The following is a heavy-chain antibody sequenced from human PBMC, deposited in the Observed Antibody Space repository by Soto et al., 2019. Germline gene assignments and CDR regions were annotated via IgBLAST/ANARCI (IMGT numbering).Heavy chain of an antibody. CDR2: IIPIFGTA. CDR1: GGTFSSFA. CDR3: ARSPSSHCTNGVCYTYWFDP. V-gene: IGHV1-69*13. D-gene: IGHD2-8*01. Sequence: ASVKVSCKASGGTFSSFAISWVRQAPGQGLEWMGGIIPIFGTANYAQKFQGRVTITADESTSTAYMELSSLRSEDTAVYYCARSPSSHCTNGVCYTYWFDPWGQGTLVTVSS. J-gene: IGHJ5*02.